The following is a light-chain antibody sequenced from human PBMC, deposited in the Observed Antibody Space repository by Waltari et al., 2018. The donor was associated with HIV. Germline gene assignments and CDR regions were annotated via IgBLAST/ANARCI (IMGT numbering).Light chain of an antibody. Sequence: DIQLNQSPSFLSASVGDRVTITCRASQGVSSSLAWYQQKPGKAPKLLIYTASTLQSGVPSRFSGSGSGTEFTLTISSLQPEDFATYYCQQLNSFPLTFGGGTKVEIK. J-gene: IGKJ4*01. CDR2: TAS. V-gene: IGKV1-9*01. CDR3: QQLNSFPLT. CDR1: QGVSSS.